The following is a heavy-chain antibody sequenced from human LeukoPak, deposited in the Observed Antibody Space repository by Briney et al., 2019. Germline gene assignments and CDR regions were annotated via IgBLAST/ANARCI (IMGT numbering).Heavy chain of an antibody. D-gene: IGHD4-17*01. CDR1: GYTFTGYY. CDR2: INPNSGGT. V-gene: IGHV1-2*02. J-gene: IGHJ6*03. CDR3: ARNAAYGDYDYYYYYMDV. Sequence: ASVKVSCKASGYTFTGYYMHWVRQAPGQGLEWMGWINPNSGGTNYAQKFQGRVTMTRDTSISTAYMELSGLRSDDTAVYYCARNAAYGDYDYYYYYMDVWGKGTTVTVSS.